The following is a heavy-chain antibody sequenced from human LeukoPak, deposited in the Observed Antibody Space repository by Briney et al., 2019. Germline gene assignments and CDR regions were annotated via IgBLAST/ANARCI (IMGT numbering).Heavy chain of an antibody. D-gene: IGHD2-21*01. V-gene: IGHV1-69*05. CDR2: IIPIFGTA. CDR1: GGTFCSYA. CDR3: ARAGGSYSPSDY. Sequence: SVKVSCKASGGTFCSYAISWVRQAPGQGLEWMGGIIPIFGTANYAQKFQGRVTMTTDTSTSTAYMELRSLRSDDTAVFYCARAGGSYSPSDYWGQGTLVTVSS. J-gene: IGHJ4*02.